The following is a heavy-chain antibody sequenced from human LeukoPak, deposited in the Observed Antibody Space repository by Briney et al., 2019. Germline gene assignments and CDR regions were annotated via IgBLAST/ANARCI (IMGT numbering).Heavy chain of an antibody. CDR2: ISYDGNNK. D-gene: IGHD3-9*01. Sequence: GRSLRLSCAASGFTFSRYVMHWVRQAPGKGLEWVAIISYDGNNKNYADSVKGRFTIPRDNSKNTLYLQMDSLRAEDTAVYYCAKVAPYDIHAFDIWGQGTMVTVSS. V-gene: IGHV3-30*18. CDR3: AKVAPYDIHAFDI. CDR1: GFTFSRYV. J-gene: IGHJ3*02.